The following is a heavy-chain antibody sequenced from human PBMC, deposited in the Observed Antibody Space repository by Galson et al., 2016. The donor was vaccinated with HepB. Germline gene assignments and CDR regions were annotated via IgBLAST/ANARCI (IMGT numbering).Heavy chain of an antibody. Sequence: SLRLSCAASGFAFSSHAMRWVRQAPGKGLEWVSFISGGGDSTYFAESVKGRFTISRDNSENTVYLQMNRLRAEDTAVYYCAKDRGFGSYRFGAFDIWGQGTMVTVSS. CDR2: ISGGGDST. CDR3: AKDRGFGSYRFGAFDI. D-gene: IGHD1-26*01. CDR1: GFAFSSHA. J-gene: IGHJ3*02. V-gene: IGHV3-23*01.